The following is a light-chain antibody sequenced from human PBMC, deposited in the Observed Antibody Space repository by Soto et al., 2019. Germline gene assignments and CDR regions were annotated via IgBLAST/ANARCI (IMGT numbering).Light chain of an antibody. V-gene: IGKV3-11*01. Sequence: EIVLTQSPATLSLSPGERATLSCRASQSVSSYLAWYQQKPGQAPRLLIYDAANRATGIPARIGGSGSGTDFTLTISSLEPEDFAVYYCHQRQSWPRTFGQGTTVDI. CDR2: DAA. CDR1: QSVSSY. J-gene: IGKJ1*01. CDR3: HQRQSWPRT.